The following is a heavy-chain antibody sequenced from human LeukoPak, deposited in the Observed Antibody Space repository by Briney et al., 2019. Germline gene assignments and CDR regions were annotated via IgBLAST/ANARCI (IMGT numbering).Heavy chain of an antibody. CDR1: GFTFSSYS. J-gene: IGHJ4*02. CDR3: ARWTQGSGSLNIQKLRSGGFDY. D-gene: IGHD3-10*01. CDR2: ISSSSSTI. Sequence: PGGSLRLSCAASGFTFSSYSMNWVRQAPGKGLEWVSYISSSSSTIYYADSVKGRFTISRDNAKNSLYLQMNSLRAEDTAVYYCARWTQGSGSLNIQKLRSGGFDYWGQGTLVTVSS. V-gene: IGHV3-48*04.